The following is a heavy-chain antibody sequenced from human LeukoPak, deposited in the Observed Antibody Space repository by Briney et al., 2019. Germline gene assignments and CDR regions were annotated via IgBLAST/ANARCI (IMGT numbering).Heavy chain of an antibody. D-gene: IGHD3-10*01. Sequence: PSETLSLSCTVSGGSISSYYWSWIRQPPGKGLEWIGFIYYSGRTNYNPSLKSRVTISVDTSKNQFSLKLSSVTAADTAVYYCASGITMVRGVIANFDYWGQGTLVTVSS. J-gene: IGHJ4*02. CDR2: IYYSGRT. CDR3: ASGITMVRGVIANFDY. CDR1: GGSISSYY. V-gene: IGHV4-59*01.